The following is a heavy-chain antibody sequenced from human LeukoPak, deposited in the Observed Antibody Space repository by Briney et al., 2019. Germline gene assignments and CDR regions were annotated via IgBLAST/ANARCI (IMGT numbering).Heavy chain of an antibody. CDR1: GGSISSGGYC. CDR3: ARGASSVVVPAAITWFDP. V-gene: IGHV4-31*03. Sequence: SETLSLTCTVSGGSISSGGYCWSWIRQHPGKGLEWIGYIYYSGSTYYNPSLKSRVTISVDTSKNQFSLKLSSVTAADTAVYYCARGASSVVVPAAITWFDPWGQGTLVTVSS. D-gene: IGHD2-2*01. CDR2: IYYSGST. J-gene: IGHJ5*02.